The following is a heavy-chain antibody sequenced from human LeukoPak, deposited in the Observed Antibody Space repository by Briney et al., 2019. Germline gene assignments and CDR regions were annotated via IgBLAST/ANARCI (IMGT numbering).Heavy chain of an antibody. CDR3: TCIMITFGGVIAN. D-gene: IGHD3-16*02. J-gene: IGHJ4*02. Sequence: SETLSLTCTVSGGSISSSSYYWGWIRQPPGKGLEWIGSIYYSGSTYYNPSLKSGVTISVDTSKNQFSLKLSSVTAADTAVYYCTCIMITFGGVIANWGQGTLVTVSS. V-gene: IGHV4-39*01. CDR2: IYYSGST. CDR1: GGSISSSSYY.